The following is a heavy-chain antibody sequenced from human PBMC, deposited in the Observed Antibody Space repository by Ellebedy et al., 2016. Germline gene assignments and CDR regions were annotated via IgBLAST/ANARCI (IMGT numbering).Heavy chain of an antibody. Sequence: SVKVSCXASGGTFSTYAISWVRQAPGQGLEWMGGIIPIFGAPNYAQKFQGRVTITADESTSTAYMDLSSLRSEDTAVYYCARETDMAMAGHFDYWGQGTLVTVSS. V-gene: IGHV1-69*13. CDR2: IIPIFGAP. CDR3: ARETDMAMAGHFDY. J-gene: IGHJ4*02. CDR1: GGTFSTYA. D-gene: IGHD6-19*01.